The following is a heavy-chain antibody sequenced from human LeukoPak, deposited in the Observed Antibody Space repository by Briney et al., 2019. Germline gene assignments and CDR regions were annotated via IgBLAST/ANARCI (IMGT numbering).Heavy chain of an antibody. D-gene: IGHD3-16*01. CDR3: ARVYDYVPLSGAFDI. CDR2: ISSSGSTI. V-gene: IGHV3-48*03. J-gene: IGHJ3*02. Sequence: GGSLRLSCAASGFTFSSYEMNWVRQAPGKGLEWVSYISSSGSTIYYADSVKGRFTISRDNAKNSLYLQMNSLRAEDTAVYYCARVYDYVPLSGAFDIWGQGTMVTVSS. CDR1: GFTFSSYE.